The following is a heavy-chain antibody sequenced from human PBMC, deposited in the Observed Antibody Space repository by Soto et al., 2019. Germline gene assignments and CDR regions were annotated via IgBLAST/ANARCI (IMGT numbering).Heavy chain of an antibody. CDR2: IWYDGSNR. J-gene: IGHJ4*02. V-gene: IGHV3-33*08. D-gene: IGHD3-10*01. CDR3: ARRSITMVRGVSPNDY. CDR1: GFSFSSYG. Sequence: GGSLRLSCAASGFSFSSYGMHWVRQAPGKGLEWVAVIWYDGSNRYHADSVKGRFTISRDNSKNTVYLEMNSLRSDDTAVYYCARRSITMVRGVSPNDYWGQGTLVTVSS.